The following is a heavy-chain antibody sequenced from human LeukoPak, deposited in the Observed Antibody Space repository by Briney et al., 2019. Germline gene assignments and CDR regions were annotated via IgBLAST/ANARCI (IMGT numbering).Heavy chain of an antibody. CDR2: ISGSGGNT. CDR1: GLTFSSYA. V-gene: IGHV3-23*01. D-gene: IGHD2-2*01. J-gene: IGHJ4*02. Sequence: GASLRLSCAASGLTFSSYAMIWVRQAPGKGLEWVSTISGSGGNTYYADSVKGRFTISRDNSKNTLYLQMNSLRAEDTAVYYCAKGVVPAALLSADYWGQGTLVTVSS. CDR3: AKGVVPAALLSADY.